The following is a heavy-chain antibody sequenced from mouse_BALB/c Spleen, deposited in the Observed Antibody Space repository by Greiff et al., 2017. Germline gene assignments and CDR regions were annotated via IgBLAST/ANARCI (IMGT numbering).Heavy chain of an antibody. V-gene: IGHV14-3*02. CDR1: GFNIKDTY. D-gene: IGHD2-4*01. CDR2: IDPANGNT. J-gene: IGHJ4*01. Sequence: EVQLQQSGAELVKPGASVKLSCTASGFNIKDTYMHWVKQRPEQGLEWIGRIDPANGNTKYDPKFQGKATITADTSSNTAYLQLSSLTSEDTAVYYCARSEDYVPDYYAMDDWGQGTSVTVSS. CDR3: ARSEDYVPDYYAMDD.